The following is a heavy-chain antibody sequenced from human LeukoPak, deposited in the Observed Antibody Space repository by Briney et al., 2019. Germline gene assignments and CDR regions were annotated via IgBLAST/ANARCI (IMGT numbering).Heavy chain of an antibody. CDR2: INHSGST. D-gene: IGHD3-9*01. J-gene: IGHJ6*03. CDR3: ARRYFDWFGYYYMDV. Sequence: SETLSLTCAVYGGSFSGYYWSWIRQPPGKGLEWIGEINHSGSTNYNPSLKSRVTISVDTSKNQFSLKLSSVTAADTAVYYCARRYFDWFGYYYMDVWAKGPTVTVSS. V-gene: IGHV4-34*01. CDR1: GGSFSGYY.